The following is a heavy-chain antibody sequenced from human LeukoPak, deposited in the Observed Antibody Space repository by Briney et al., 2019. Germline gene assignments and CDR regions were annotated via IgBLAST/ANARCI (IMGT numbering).Heavy chain of an antibody. CDR2: IKNDGSEK. CDR3: ATDRGWRTSGYYLYYFEY. D-gene: IGHD3-3*01. Sequence: GGSLRLSCAASGFVFRNYFMSWVRQAPGKGLEWVASIKNDGSEKYYVDSVRGRYTISRDNTKSSLYLQMSSLRAEDTAVYYCATDRGWRTSGYYLYYFEYWGQGTLVTFSS. V-gene: IGHV3-7*01. CDR1: GFVFRNYF. J-gene: IGHJ4*02.